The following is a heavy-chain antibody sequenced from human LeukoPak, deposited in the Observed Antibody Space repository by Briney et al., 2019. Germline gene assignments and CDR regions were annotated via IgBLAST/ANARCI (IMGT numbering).Heavy chain of an antibody. CDR3: AKDPLRYSSPSGYGMDV. J-gene: IGHJ6*02. CDR2: ITGSGDTT. Sequence: GGSLRLSCAASGITFSSYAMSSVRQAPGKGLEWGSKITGSGDTTYFADSVQGRFTISRDNSQNTLYLQMNSLRAEDTAVYHCAKDPLRYSSPSGYGMDVWGQGTTATVSS. V-gene: IGHV3-23*01. D-gene: IGHD6-13*01. CDR1: GITFSSYA.